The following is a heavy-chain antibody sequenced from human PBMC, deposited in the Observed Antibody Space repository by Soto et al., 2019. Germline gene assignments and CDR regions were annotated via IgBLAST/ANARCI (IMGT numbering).Heavy chain of an antibody. J-gene: IGHJ4*02. CDR3: ARSGEDYYDSSGFSFDY. V-gene: IGHV4-31*03. Sequence: PSETLSLTCTVSGGSISSGGYYWSWIRQHPGKGLEWIGYIYYSGSTYYNPSLKSRVTISVDTSKNQFSLKLSSVTAADTAVYYCARSGEDYYDSSGFSFDYWGQGTLVTAPQ. CDR2: IYYSGST. CDR1: GGSISSGGYY. D-gene: IGHD3-22*01.